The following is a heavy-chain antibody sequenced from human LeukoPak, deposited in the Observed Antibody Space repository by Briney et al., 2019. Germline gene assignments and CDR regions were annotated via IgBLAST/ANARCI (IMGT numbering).Heavy chain of an antibody. V-gene: IGHV1-69*13. CDR1: GGTFSSYA. CDR3: ARAPSKQPFGALTWGI. D-gene: IGHD1-26*01. CDR2: IIPIFGTA. Sequence: SVRVSCKASGGTFSSYAISWVRQAPGQGLEWMGGIIPIFGTANYAQKFQGRVTITADESTSTAYMELSSLRSEDTAVYYCARAPSKQPFGALTWGIWGQGTMVTVSS. J-gene: IGHJ3*02.